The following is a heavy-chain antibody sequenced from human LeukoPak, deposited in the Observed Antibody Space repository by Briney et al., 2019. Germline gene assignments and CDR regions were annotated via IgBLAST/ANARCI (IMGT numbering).Heavy chain of an antibody. J-gene: IGHJ4*02. CDR2: MSPNSGNT. CDR3: ARVNYDYVWGSYRPFDY. D-gene: IGHD3-16*02. Sequence: ASVKVSCKASGYTFTSYDINWVRQATGQGLEWMGWMSPNSGNTGYAQKFQGRVTITRNTSISTAYMELSSLRSEGTAVYYCARVNYDYVWGSYRPFDYWGQGTLVTVSS. V-gene: IGHV1-8*03. CDR1: GYTFTSYD.